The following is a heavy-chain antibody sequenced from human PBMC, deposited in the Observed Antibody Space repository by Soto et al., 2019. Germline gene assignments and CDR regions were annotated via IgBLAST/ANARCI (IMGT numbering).Heavy chain of an antibody. CDR2: ISSSSSYI. CDR3: ARDLYSSSSPWDWFDP. J-gene: IGHJ5*02. Sequence: EVQLVESGGGLVKPGGSLRLSCAASGYTFSSYSMNWVRQAPGKGLEWVSSISSSSSYIYYADSVKGRFTISRDNAKNSLYLQMNSLRAEDTAVYHCARDLYSSSSPWDWFDPWGQGTLVTVSS. D-gene: IGHD6-6*01. V-gene: IGHV3-21*01. CDR1: GYTFSSYS.